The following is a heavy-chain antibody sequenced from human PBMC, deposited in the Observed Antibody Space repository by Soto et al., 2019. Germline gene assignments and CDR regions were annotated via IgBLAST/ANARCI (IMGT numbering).Heavy chain of an antibody. J-gene: IGHJ6*02. CDR2: IYYSGST. D-gene: IGHD1-7*01. Sequence: PSETLSLTCTVSGGSISSGDYYWSWIRQPPGKGLEWIGYIYYSGSTYYNPSLKSRVTISVDTSKNQFSLKLSSVTAADTAVYYCARERKDWNYFRYVMDVWGQGTTVTVSS. CDR1: GGSISSGDYY. V-gene: IGHV4-30-4*01. CDR3: ARERKDWNYFRYVMDV.